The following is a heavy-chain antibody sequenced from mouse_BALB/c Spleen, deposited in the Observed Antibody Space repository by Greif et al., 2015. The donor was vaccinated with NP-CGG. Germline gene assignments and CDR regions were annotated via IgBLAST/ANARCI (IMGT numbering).Heavy chain of an antibody. V-gene: IGHV2-2*02. CDR1: GFSLTSYG. CDR3: ARSVYVMDY. Sequence: VQLQQSGPGLVQPSQSLSITCTVSGFSLTSYGVHWIRQSPGKGLEWLGLIWSGGNTDYNAAFISRLGISKDNSKSQVFFKMNSLQANDTAIYYCARSVYVMDYWGQGTSVTVSS. J-gene: IGHJ4*01. CDR2: IWSGGNT.